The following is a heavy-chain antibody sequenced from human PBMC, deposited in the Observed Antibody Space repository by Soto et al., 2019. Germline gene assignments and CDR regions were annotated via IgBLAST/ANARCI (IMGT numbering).Heavy chain of an antibody. CDR1: GFTFNSYG. CDR2: IWYDGSNK. Sequence: GGSLRLSCATSGFTFNSYGMHWVRQAPGKRLEGVAVIWYDGSNKYYADSVKGQFTISRDNSKNTLYLQMNSLRAEDTVVYYCARDWIAAAGGFDYWGQGTLVTVSS. CDR3: ARDWIAAAGGFDY. J-gene: IGHJ4*02. V-gene: IGHV3-33*01. D-gene: IGHD6-13*01.